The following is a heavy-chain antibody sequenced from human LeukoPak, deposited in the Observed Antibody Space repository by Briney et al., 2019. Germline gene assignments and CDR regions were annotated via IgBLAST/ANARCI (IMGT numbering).Heavy chain of an antibody. CDR2: IYNSGST. CDR1: GGSISTYY. Sequence: SETLSLTCTVSGGSISTYYWSWIRQPPGKGLEWIGYIYNSGSTNYNPSLKSRVTISLDTSKNQFSLKLSSVTAADTAVYYCARGYCSSTSCYNQYNWFDPWGQGTLVTVSS. D-gene: IGHD2-2*02. J-gene: IGHJ5*02. CDR3: ARGYCSSTSCYNQYNWFDP. V-gene: IGHV4-59*12.